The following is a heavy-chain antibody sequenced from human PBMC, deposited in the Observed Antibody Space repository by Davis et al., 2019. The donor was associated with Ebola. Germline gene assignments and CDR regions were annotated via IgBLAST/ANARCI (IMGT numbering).Heavy chain of an antibody. J-gene: IGHJ4*02. D-gene: IGHD2-15*01. CDR2: ISGSGGST. CDR1: GFTFSSYV. V-gene: IGHV3-23*01. CDR3: AKWGCSGGSCYGIDY. Sequence: PGGSLRLSCAASGFTFSSYVMSWVRQAPGKRLEWVSAISGSGGSTYYADSVKVRFTISRGNSKNTLYLQMNSLRAEDTAVYYCAKWGCSGGSCYGIDYWGQGTLVTVSS.